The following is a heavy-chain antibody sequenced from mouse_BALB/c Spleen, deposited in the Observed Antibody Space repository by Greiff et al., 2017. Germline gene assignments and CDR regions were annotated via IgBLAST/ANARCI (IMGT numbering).Heavy chain of an antibody. CDR2: ISSGSSTI. V-gene: IGHV5-17*02. D-gene: IGHD2-4*01. CDR3: AREGDYLAY. Sequence: EVKLMESGGGLVQPGGSRKLSCAASGFTFSSFGMHWVRQAPEKGLEWVAYISSGSSTIYYADTVKGRFTISRDNPKNTLFLQMTSLRSEDTAMYYCAREGDYLAYWGQGTLVTVSA. J-gene: IGHJ3*01. CDR1: GFTFSSFG.